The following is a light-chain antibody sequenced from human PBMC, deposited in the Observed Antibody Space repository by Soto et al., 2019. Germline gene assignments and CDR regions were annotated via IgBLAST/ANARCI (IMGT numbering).Light chain of an antibody. CDR2: DVS. CDR3: SSYTSSSTLL. CDR1: SSDVGAYNY. V-gene: IGLV2-14*03. Sequence: QSALTQPASVSGSPGQSITISCTGTSSDVGAYNYVSWYQHHPGKAPKLMIYDVSNRPSGVSNRFSGSKSGNTASLTISGLKAEDEDDYYCSSYTSSSTLLFGGGTKLTVL. J-gene: IGLJ2*01.